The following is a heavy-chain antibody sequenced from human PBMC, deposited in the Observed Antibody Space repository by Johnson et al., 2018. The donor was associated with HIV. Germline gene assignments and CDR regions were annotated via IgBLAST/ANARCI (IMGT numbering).Heavy chain of an antibody. Sequence: VQLVESGGGLVQPGRSLRLSCAASGFTFSSYAMSWVRQAPGKGLEWVSAISGSGGSTYYADSVKGRFTISRDNSKNTLYLQMNSLRAEDTAVYYCAKDPIVLVVYAISAFDIWGQGTMVTVSS. V-gene: IGHV3-23*04. D-gene: IGHD2-8*02. CDR1: GFTFSSYA. CDR2: ISGSGGST. CDR3: AKDPIVLVVYAISAFDI. J-gene: IGHJ3*02.